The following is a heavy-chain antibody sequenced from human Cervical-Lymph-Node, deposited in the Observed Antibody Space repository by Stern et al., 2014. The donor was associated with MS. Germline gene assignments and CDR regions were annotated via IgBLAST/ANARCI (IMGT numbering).Heavy chain of an antibody. J-gene: IGHJ6*02. V-gene: IGHV3-74*03. CDR3: VRDTYDMSFLLGWTGGMDV. D-gene: IGHD3/OR15-3a*01. CDR2: INGDGSST. Sequence: EVQLVESGGGLVQPGGSLRLSCVASGFTVSSYWMHWVRQGPGRGLEWVARINGDGSSTTYAASVKGRFTISRDNAKNTLNLQMNSLRGEDTAMYYCVRDTYDMSFLLGWTGGMDVWGQGTTVTVSS. CDR1: GFTVSSYW.